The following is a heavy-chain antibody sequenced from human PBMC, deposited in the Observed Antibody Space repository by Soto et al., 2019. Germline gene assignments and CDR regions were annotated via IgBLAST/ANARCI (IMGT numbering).Heavy chain of an antibody. D-gene: IGHD4-17*01. Sequence: QVQLVESGGGVVQPGRSLRLSCAASGFTFSNYAMHWVRQAPGKGLEWVAVISYDGSKKYYADSVKGRFTISRDNYKNTLYLQMNSLRAEDTAVYYCATDLLTTNHRAYGMDVWGQGTTVTVSS. CDR1: GFTFSNYA. V-gene: IGHV3-30-3*01. J-gene: IGHJ6*02. CDR3: ATDLLTTNHRAYGMDV. CDR2: ISYDGSKK.